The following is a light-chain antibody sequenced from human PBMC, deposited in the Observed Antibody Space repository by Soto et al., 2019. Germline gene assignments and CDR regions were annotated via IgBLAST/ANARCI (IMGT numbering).Light chain of an antibody. J-gene: IGKJ1*01. Sequence: DIQMTQSPSSLSASVGDRVTITCRASQSISSYLNWYQQKPGKAPKLLIYAASSLQSGVPSRFSGSGSGTDFTLTISSLQPEDFATYYCQQSYSTPWMFGQGSKVDNK. V-gene: IGKV1-39*01. CDR1: QSISSY. CDR3: QQSYSTPWM. CDR2: AAS.